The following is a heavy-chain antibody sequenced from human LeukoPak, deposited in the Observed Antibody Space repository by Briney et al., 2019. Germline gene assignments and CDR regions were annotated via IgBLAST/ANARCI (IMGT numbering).Heavy chain of an antibody. CDR3: ARGAYNSGWSGGY. J-gene: IGHJ4*02. V-gene: IGHV3-48*01. D-gene: IGHD6-19*01. CDR1: GFTFSTSN. Sequence: GGFLRLSCAASGFTFSTSNMNWVRQAPGKGLEWVSFISSSSSTIYYADSVKGRFTISRDNAKNSLYMQMNSLRAEDTAVYYCARGAYNSGWSGGYWDQGTLVTVSS. CDR2: ISSSSSTI.